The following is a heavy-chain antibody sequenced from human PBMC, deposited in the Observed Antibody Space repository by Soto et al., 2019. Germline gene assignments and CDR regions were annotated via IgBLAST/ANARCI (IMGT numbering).Heavy chain of an antibody. CDR1: GGSFNSYF. CDR2: INHSGTI. Sequence: QVQLQQWGAGLLKPSETLSLTCAVYGGSFNSYFWNWIRQPPGRGLEWIGEINHSGTINYNPSLKTRVSISVDTSTNQLSLKLRSVTAADTAVDYCARGTRGGWYFDLWGRGTPVTVSS. V-gene: IGHV4-34*01. J-gene: IGHJ2*01. CDR3: ARGTRGGWYFDL.